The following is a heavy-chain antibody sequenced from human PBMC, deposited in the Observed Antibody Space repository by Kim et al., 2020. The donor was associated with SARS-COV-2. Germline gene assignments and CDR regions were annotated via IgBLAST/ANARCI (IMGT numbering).Heavy chain of an antibody. Sequence: TNYVDSVKGLITISRDDAKNMVYLQMNSLRAEDTAVYYCARGRRDGYTQDYWGQGTLVTVSS. J-gene: IGHJ4*02. D-gene: IGHD1-1*01. V-gene: IGHV3-74*01. CDR2: T. CDR3: ARGRRDGYTQDY.